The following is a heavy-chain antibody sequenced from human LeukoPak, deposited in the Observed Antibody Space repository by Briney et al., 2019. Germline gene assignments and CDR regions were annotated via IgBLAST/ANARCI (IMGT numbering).Heavy chain of an antibody. J-gene: IGHJ4*02. CDR3: ARDGGHVDTAMV. CDR1: GYTLTGYY. V-gene: IGHV1-2*02. D-gene: IGHD5-18*01. CDR2: INPNSGGT. Sequence: ASVKVSCKASGYTLTGYYMHWVRQAPGQGLEWMGWINPNSGGTNYAQKFQGRVTMTRDTSISTAYMELSRLRSDDTAVYYCARDGGHVDTAMVWGQGTLVTVSS.